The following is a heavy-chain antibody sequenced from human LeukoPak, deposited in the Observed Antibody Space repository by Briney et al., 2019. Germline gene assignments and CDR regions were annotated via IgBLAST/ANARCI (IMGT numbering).Heavy chain of an antibody. V-gene: IGHV1-18*01. CDR1: GYTFTSYG. Sequence: GASVKVSCKTSGYTFTSYGISWVRQAPGQGLEWMEWISAYNGNTNYAQKVQGRVTMTTDTSTSTAYMELRSLRSDDTAVYYCARDGRPGWNYAIDYWGQGTLVTVSS. CDR2: ISAYNGNT. CDR3: ARDGRPGWNYAIDY. J-gene: IGHJ4*02. D-gene: IGHD1-7*01.